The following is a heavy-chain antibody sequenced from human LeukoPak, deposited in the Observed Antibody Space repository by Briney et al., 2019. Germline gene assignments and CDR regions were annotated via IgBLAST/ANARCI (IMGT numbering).Heavy chain of an antibody. D-gene: IGHD1-26*01. CDR1: GFTFSSHG. V-gene: IGHV3-23*01. CDR2: ISISGGST. J-gene: IGHJ4*02. Sequence: GGSLRLSCAASGFTFSSHGMSWVRQAPGKGLEWVSAISISGGSTYYADSVKGRFTISRDNSKNTLYLQMNSLRAEDTAVYYCARVSEYSGSLRPVYYFDYWGQGTLVTVSS. CDR3: ARVSEYSGSLRPVYYFDY.